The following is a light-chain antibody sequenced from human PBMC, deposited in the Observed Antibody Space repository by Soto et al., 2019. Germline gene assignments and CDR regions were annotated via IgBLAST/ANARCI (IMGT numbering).Light chain of an antibody. Sequence: QSALTQPASMSGSPGQSITISCTGTSSDVGSYYPVSWFQQHPGKAPKLIIYEVNKRPSWVSDRFSGSKSGNTASLTISGLQAADEAEYYCCSYAGDTTFFVFGTGTKVTVL. V-gene: IGLV2-23*02. CDR2: EVN. CDR1: SSDVGSYYP. J-gene: IGLJ1*01. CDR3: CSYAGDTTFFV.